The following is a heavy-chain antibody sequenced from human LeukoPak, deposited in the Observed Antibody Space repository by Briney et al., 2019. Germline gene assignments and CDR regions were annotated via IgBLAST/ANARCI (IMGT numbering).Heavy chain of an antibody. D-gene: IGHD3-3*01. CDR1: GGTFISYA. CDR2: IIPIFGTA. Sequence: SVKVSCKASGGTFISYAISWVRQAPGQGLEWMGGIIPIFGTANYAQKFQGRVTITADESTSTAYMELSSLRSEDTAVYYCARYLRTFGPYYGMDVWAKGPRSPSP. V-gene: IGHV1-69*13. CDR3: ARYLRTFGPYYGMDV. J-gene: IGHJ6*02.